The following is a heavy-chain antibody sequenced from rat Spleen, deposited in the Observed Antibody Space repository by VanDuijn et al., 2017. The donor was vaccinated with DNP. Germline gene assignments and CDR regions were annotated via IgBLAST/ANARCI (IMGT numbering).Heavy chain of an antibody. CDR3: IRWNSGHFDY. Sequence: EVQLVESGGDLVQPGRSLKLSCAASGFTFSAYYMAWVRQGPTKGLEWVAYIGSDGYAPYYGDSVKGRFAISRDNAKSTLYLQMNSLRSEDMATYYCIRWNSGHFDYWGQGVMVTVSS. D-gene: IGHD4-3*01. CDR2: IGSDGYAP. V-gene: IGHV5-22*01. CDR1: GFTFSAYY. J-gene: IGHJ2*01.